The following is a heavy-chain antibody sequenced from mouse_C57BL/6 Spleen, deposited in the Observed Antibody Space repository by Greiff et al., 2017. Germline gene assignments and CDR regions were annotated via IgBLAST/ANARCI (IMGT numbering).Heavy chain of an antibody. CDR3: TTDGSSYGGYYFDC. J-gene: IGHJ2*01. D-gene: IGHD1-1*01. CDR2: IDPENGDT. Sequence: VQLQQSGAELVRPGASVKLSCTASGFNITDDYMHWVKQRPEQGLEWIGWIDPENGDTEYASKFQGKATITADTSSNTASLQLSSLTSEDAAVYYGTTDGSSYGGYYFDCWGQGTTLTVS. V-gene: IGHV14-4*01. CDR1: GFNITDDY.